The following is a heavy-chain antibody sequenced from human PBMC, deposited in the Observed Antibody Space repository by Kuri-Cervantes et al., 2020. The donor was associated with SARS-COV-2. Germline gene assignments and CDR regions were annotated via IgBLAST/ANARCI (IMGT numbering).Heavy chain of an antibody. J-gene: IGHJ4*02. V-gene: IGHV4-59*08. CDR1: GGSISSYY. D-gene: IGHD6-19*01. Sequence: SETLSLTCTVSGGSISSYYWSWIRQPPGKGLEWIGYIYYSGSTNYNPSLKSRVTISVDTSKNQFSLKLSSVTAADTAVYYCARGIAVADTESFDYWGLGTLVTVSS. CDR2: IYYSGST. CDR3: ARGIAVADTESFDY.